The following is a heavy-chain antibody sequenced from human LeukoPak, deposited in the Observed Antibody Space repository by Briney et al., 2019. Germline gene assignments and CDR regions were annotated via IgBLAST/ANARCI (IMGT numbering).Heavy chain of an antibody. CDR2: IYSGGST. CDR3: ARAPDRSGSYYGGFDI. Sequence: GGSLRLSCAASGFTVSSSYMSWVRQAPGKGLEWVSVIYSGGSTYYADSVKGRFTISRDNSKNTLYLQMNSLRAEDTAVYYCARAPDRSGSYYGGFDIWGQGTMVTVSS. D-gene: IGHD3-10*01. CDR1: GFTVSSSY. J-gene: IGHJ3*02. V-gene: IGHV3-53*01.